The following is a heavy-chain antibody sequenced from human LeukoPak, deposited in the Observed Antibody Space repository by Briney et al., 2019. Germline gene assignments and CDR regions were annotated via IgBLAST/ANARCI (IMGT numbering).Heavy chain of an antibody. V-gene: IGHV4-59*08. CDR2: IYYSGST. Sequence: PSETLSLTCTVSGGSISSYYWSWIRQPPGKGLEWIGYIYYSGSTNYNPSLKSRVTLSVDTSKNQFSLKLSSVTAADTAVYYCARHPTWGGSLYYFDYWGQGTLVTVSS. D-gene: IGHD1-26*01. CDR1: GGSISSYY. CDR3: ARHPTWGGSLYYFDY. J-gene: IGHJ4*02.